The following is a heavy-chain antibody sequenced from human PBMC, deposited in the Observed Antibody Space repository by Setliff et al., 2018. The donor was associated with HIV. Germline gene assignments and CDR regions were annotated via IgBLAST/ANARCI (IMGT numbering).Heavy chain of an antibody. D-gene: IGHD1-1*01. CDR2: IIPNSAGT. Sequence: ASVKVSCKASGYTFTGYFIHWVRQAPGQGLEWMGRIIPNSAGTNYAQKFQGRVTMTRDTSISTAYMELSRLRSDDTALYYCAKVAPLPGTMDVWGQGTTVTVSS. J-gene: IGHJ6*02. V-gene: IGHV1-2*06. CDR3: AKVAPLPGTMDV. CDR1: GYTFTGYF.